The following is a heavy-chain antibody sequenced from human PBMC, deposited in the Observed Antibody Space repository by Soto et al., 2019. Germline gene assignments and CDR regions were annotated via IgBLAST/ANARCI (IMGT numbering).Heavy chain of an antibody. J-gene: IGHJ4*02. D-gene: IGHD3-9*01. Sequence: GGSLRLSCAASGFTFSSYWMHWVRQAPGKGLVWVSRINSDGSSTSYADSVKGRFTISRDNAKNTLYLQMNSLRAEDTAVYYCARVLEPYYDILTGYQLRPHHYFDYWGQGTLVTVSS. CDR2: INSDGSST. CDR3: ARVLEPYYDILTGYQLRPHHYFDY. V-gene: IGHV3-74*01. CDR1: GFTFSSYW.